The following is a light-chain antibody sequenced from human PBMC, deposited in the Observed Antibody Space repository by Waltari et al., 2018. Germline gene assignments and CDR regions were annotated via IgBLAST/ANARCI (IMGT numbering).Light chain of an antibody. Sequence: EIVMTKSPATLSVSPGERATLSCRASQSVSSNLAWYQQKPGQAPRLLIYGASTRATGIPARFSGSGSGTEFTLTISSMQSEDFAVYYCQQYNNWPDTFGQGTKLEIK. CDR2: GAS. J-gene: IGKJ2*01. CDR1: QSVSSN. CDR3: QQYNNWPDT. V-gene: IGKV3-15*01.